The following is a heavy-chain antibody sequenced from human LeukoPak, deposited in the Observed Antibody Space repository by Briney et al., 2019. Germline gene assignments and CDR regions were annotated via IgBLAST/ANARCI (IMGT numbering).Heavy chain of an antibody. V-gene: IGHV3-30-3*01. CDR3: AKEACVFCIGDSAPYYFDY. D-gene: IGHD3-3*01. CDR2: ISSDGSNK. Sequence: GGSLTLSCAPSEFTPSSYTTYWVRQAPGKGLEWVAVISSDGSNKYYTDSVKGRFSIARDNSKNTLYLKIDSLRTKDTALYYCAKEACVFCIGDSAPYYFDYWGQGTLVTVSS. J-gene: IGHJ4*02. CDR1: EFTPSSYT.